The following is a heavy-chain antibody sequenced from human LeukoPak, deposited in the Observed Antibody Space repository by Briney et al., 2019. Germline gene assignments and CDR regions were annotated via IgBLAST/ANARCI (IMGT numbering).Heavy chain of an antibody. CDR2: IIPILGIA. D-gene: IGHD1-26*01. CDR1: GGTFSSYT. CDR3: AREVVGANDAPFDY. Sequence: ASVKVSCKASGGTFSSYTISWVRQAPGQGLEWMGRIIPILGIANYAQKFQGRVTITADKSTSTAYMELSSLRSEDTAVYYCAREVVGANDAPFDYWGQGTLATVSS. J-gene: IGHJ4*02. V-gene: IGHV1-69*04.